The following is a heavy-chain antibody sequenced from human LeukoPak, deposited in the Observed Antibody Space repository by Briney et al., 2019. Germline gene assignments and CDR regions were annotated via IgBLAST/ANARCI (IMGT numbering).Heavy chain of an antibody. CDR2: INPSGGST. D-gene: IGHD3-10*01. CDR3: AGSGSQPLDAFDI. V-gene: IGHV1-46*01. Sequence: ASVKVSCKASGYTFTSYYMHWVRQAPGQGLEWMGIINPSGGSTSYAQKFQGRVTMTRDTSTSTVYMELSRLRSDDTAVYYCAGSGSQPLDAFDIWGQGTMVTVSS. CDR1: GYTFTSYY. J-gene: IGHJ3*02.